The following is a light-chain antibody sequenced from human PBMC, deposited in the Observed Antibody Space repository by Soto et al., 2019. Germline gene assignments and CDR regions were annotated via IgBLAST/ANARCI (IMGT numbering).Light chain of an antibody. V-gene: IGLV2-14*01. J-gene: IGLJ1*01. Sequence: QSALTQPASVSGSPGQSITISCTGTSSDVGGYNYVSWYQQHPGKAPKLMIYDVSNRPSGVSNRFSGSKSGNTASLPISGLQAEDEADYSCSSYTSSSTLLYVFGTGTKVTVL. CDR1: SSDVGGYNY. CDR3: SSYTSSSTLLYV. CDR2: DVS.